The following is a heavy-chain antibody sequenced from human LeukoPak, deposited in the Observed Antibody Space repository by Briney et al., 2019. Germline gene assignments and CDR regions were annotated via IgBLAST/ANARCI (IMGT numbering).Heavy chain of an antibody. CDR1: GFTFSSYA. CDR2: ISGSGGST. V-gene: IGHV3-23*01. CDR3: AKDFPVVVVAASFDY. D-gene: IGHD2-15*01. J-gene: IGHJ4*02. Sequence: TGGSLRLSCAASGFTFSSYAMSWVRQAPGKGLEWVSAISGSGGSTYYADSVKGRFTISRDNSKNTLYLQVNSLRAEDTAVYYCAKDFPVVVVAASFDYWGQGTLVTVSS.